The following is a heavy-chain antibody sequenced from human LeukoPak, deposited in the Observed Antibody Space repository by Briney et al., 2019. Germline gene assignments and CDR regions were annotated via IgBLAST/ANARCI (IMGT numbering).Heavy chain of an antibody. J-gene: IGHJ1*01. D-gene: IGHD2-2*01. CDR2: ISVNTGGT. CDR1: GYTFTTYS. CDR3: ATATQPRGYFLH. V-gene: IGHV1-18*01. Sequence: ASVKVSCKASGYTFTTYSLAWWRQAPGQSLEWMGWISVNTGGTNYAQSFQDRVTLTRDTSTNTAYLELRSLRSADTAIIYCATATQPRGYFLHWGQGTLVTVSS.